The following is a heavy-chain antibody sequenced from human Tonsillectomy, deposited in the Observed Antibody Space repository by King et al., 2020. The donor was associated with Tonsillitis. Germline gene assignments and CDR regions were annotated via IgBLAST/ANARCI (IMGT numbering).Heavy chain of an antibody. V-gene: IGHV3-30-3*01. J-gene: IGHJ2*01. Sequence: VQLVESGGGVVQPGRSLRLSCAASGFTFSTYAMHWVRQAPGKGLEWVAVVSYDGFNKYYPDSVKGRFTISRDNSNNTLYLQMNSLRAEDAAVYYCARDNSPYQLPDWYLDLWGRGTLVTVSS. D-gene: IGHD2-2*01. CDR1: GFTFSTYA. CDR3: ARDNSPYQLPDWYLDL. CDR2: VSYDGFNK.